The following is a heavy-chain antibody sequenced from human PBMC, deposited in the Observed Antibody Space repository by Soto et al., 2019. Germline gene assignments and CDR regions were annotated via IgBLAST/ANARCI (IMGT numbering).Heavy chain of an antibody. CDR1: GDSISGIYH. D-gene: IGHD3-3*01. Sequence: SETLSLTCAVSGDSISGIYHWALIRHSPGWVLEWIASIYHTGTTYYTPSLESRLTISVDTSKNQFSLRLSSVTAADSAVYFCASADNVGYYPLCGQGIPVTVSS. V-gene: IGHV4-38-2*01. J-gene: IGHJ4*02. CDR2: IYHTGTT. CDR3: ASADNVGYYPL.